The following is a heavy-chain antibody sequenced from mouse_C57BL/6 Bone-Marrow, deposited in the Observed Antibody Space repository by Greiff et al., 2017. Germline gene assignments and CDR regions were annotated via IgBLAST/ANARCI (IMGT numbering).Heavy chain of an antibody. J-gene: IGHJ4*01. CDR2: IDPADGDT. D-gene: IGHD2-4*01. CDR1: GFNIKDSY. CDR3: AGGDYDDAMDY. V-gene: IGHV14-2*01. Sequence: EVKLVESGAELVKPGASVKLSCTASGFNIKDSYMPWVKQRTEQGLEWIGRIDPADGDTKYAPKFQGKATITADTSSNTAYLQLSSLTSEDTDVDYCAGGDYDDAMDYWGQGTSVTVSA.